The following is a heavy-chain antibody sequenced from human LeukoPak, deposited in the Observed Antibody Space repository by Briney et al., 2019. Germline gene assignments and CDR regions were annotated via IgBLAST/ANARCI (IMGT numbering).Heavy chain of an antibody. CDR2: IYHSGST. D-gene: IGHD3-22*01. CDR1: GYSISSGYY. J-gene: IGHJ4*02. V-gene: IGHV4-38-2*02. CDR3: ARVRSPPYYYDSSGYQLDY. Sequence: SETLSLTCTVSGYSISSGYYRGWIRQPPGKGLEWIGSIYHSGSTYYNPSLKSRVTISVDTSKNQFSLKLSSVTAADTAVYYCARVRSPPYYYDSSGYQLDYWGQGTLVTVSS.